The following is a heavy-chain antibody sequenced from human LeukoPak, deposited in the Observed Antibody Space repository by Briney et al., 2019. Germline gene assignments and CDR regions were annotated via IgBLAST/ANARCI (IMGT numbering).Heavy chain of an antibody. CDR2: INPSNGGT. CDR1: GYNFASYS. V-gene: IGHV1-2*02. CDR3: AKVGYSVYAGDYNHMGV. D-gene: IGHD5/OR15-5a*01. Sequence: ASVKVSCKASGYNFASYSIHWVRQAPGQGLEWMGWINPSNGGTNYAQKFQGRVTMTRDTSISTAYMELSGLRADDTATYYCAKVGYSVYAGDYNHMGVWGEGTTVIVSS. J-gene: IGHJ6*03.